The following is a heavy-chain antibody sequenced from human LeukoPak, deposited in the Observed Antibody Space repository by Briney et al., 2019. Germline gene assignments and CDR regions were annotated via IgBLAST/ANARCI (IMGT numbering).Heavy chain of an antibody. CDR2: ISSTGGST. CDR1: GFTFSSYA. Sequence: GGSLRLSCAASGFTFSSYAMHWVRQAPGKGLEYVSDISSTGGSTYYANSVKGRFTISRDNSKNTLYLQMGSLRAEDMAVYYCARGRGFDYWGQGTLVTVSS. D-gene: IGHD3-10*01. V-gene: IGHV3-64*01. J-gene: IGHJ4*02. CDR3: ARGRGFDY.